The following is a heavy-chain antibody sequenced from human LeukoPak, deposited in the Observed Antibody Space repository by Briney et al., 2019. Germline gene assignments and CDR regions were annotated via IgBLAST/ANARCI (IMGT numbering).Heavy chain of an antibody. D-gene: IGHD1-1*01. CDR1: EFTFNHYY. Sequence: ASVKVFCNASEFTFNHYYIHWVRQAPGQGLEWMGWINPNSGGTNYAQKFQGRVSMTRDTPISTAYMELSRLRSDDTAVYYCARYRPPGAPYDYWGPRKLVTVSS. V-gene: IGHV1-2*02. CDR3: ARYRPPGAPYDY. J-gene: IGHJ4*01. CDR2: INPNSGGT.